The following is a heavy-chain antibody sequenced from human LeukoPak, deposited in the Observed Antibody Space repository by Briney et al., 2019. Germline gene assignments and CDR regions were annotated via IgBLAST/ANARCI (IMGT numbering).Heavy chain of an antibody. Sequence: PSETLSLTCTVSGGSFSGSYWSWIRQPPGKGLEWIGYIYYSGTTNYNPSLMSRVTISIDTSKEQFSLRLSSVTAADTAVYYCAESTLDNIWCPGDWGQGTLVSVSS. CDR3: AESTLDNIWCPGD. V-gene: IGHV4-59*01. D-gene: IGHD3/OR15-3a*01. CDR2: IYYSGTT. J-gene: IGHJ4*02. CDR1: GGSFSGSY.